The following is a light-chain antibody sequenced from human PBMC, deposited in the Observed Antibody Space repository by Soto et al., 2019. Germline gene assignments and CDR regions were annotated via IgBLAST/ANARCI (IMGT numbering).Light chain of an antibody. CDR3: CSYAGSYTFV. V-gene: IGLV2-11*01. J-gene: IGLJ2*01. CDR2: DVS. Sequence: QSALTQPRSVSGSPGQSVTISCTRTSSDVGGYNYVSWYQQHPGKAPKLMIYDVSKRPSRVPDRFSGSKSGNTASLTISGLRAEDEADYYCCSYAGSYTFVFGRGPKLTV. CDR1: SSDVGGYNY.